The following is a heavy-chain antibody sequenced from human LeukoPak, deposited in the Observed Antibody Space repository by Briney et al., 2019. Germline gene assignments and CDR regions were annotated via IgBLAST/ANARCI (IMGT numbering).Heavy chain of an antibody. CDR2: ISTYNGKT. D-gene: IGHD3-16*01. Sequence: GASVRVSCKASGYTFTSYGISWVRQAPGQGLECVGWISTYNGKTKYAQKVQDRVTLTTDTSTTTAYMELRSLKSDDTAMYYCVREAGGRGEYWGQGTLVTVSS. V-gene: IGHV1-18*01. J-gene: IGHJ4*02. CDR3: VREAGGRGEY. CDR1: GYTFTSYG.